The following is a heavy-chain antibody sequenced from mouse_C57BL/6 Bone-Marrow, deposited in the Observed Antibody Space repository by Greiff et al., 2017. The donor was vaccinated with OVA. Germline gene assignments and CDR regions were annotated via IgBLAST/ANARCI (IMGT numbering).Heavy chain of an antibody. CDR1: GYTFTTYP. J-gene: IGHJ1*03. CDR3: ASIYYDYDGGPWYFDV. D-gene: IGHD2-4*01. CDR2: FHPYNDDT. Sequence: QVQLQQSGAELVKPGASVKMSCKASGYTFTTYPIEWMKQNHGKSLEWIGNFHPYNDDTKYNEKFKGKATLTVEKSSSTVYLELSRLTSDDSAVYYCASIYYDYDGGPWYFDVWGTGTTVTVSS. V-gene: IGHV1-47*01.